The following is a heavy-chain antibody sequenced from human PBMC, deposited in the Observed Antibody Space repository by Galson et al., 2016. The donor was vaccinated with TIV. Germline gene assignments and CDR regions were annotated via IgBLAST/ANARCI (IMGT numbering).Heavy chain of an antibody. D-gene: IGHD3-9*01. CDR3: ATSRGRYFDWLFGY. Sequence: SVKVSCKVSGYTLTELSMHWVRQAPGKGLEWMGGFDPEDGETIYAQKFQGRVTMTEDTSTDTAYMELSSLKSEDTAVYYCATSRGRYFDWLFGYWGQGTLVTVSS. V-gene: IGHV1-24*01. CDR1: GYTLTELS. CDR2: FDPEDGET. J-gene: IGHJ4*02.